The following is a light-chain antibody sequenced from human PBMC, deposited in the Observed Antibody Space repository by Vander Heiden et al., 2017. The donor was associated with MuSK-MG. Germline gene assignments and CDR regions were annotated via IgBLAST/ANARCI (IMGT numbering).Light chain of an antibody. CDR1: KLGDKY. CDR2: QDS. V-gene: IGLV3-1*01. CDR3: HAWDSSTREV. J-gene: IGLJ1*01. Sequence: SYAVTPPHSVSVYPGQTASITCSGDKLGDKYACWYQQTPGQSPGRGYKQDSRRPSAIAGRVAGSNSGNTDTLTISGTQAMYEADDDCHAWDSSTREVLGSGTKVTVL.